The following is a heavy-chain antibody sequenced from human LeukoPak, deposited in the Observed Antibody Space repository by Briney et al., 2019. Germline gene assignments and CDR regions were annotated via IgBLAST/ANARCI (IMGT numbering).Heavy chain of an antibody. CDR1: GFTFSSYG. V-gene: IGHV3-48*04. Sequence: GASLRLSCAASGFTFSSYGMHWVLQAPAKGLEWVSYISSSGSTIYYADSVKGRFTISRDNAKNSLYLQMNSLRAGDMAVYYCAELGITMIGGVWGKGTTVTISS. CDR2: ISSSGSTI. J-gene: IGHJ6*04. CDR3: AELGITMIGGV. D-gene: IGHD3-10*02.